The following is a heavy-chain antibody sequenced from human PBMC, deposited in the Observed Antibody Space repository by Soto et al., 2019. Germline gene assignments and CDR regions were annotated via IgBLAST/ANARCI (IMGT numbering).Heavy chain of an antibody. CDR1: GFTVSTYY. V-gene: IGHV3-53*01. Sequence: GGSLRLSCAASGFTVSTYYSNWVRQAPGKGLEWVAVIDTFGDPYYSDSVRGRFTISRDSSKNTMYLQMNSLRAEDTAVYYCVSEGYYRSDFDSWGQGALVTVSS. J-gene: IGHJ4*02. CDR2: IDTFGDP. CDR3: VSEGYYRSDFDS. D-gene: IGHD3-22*01.